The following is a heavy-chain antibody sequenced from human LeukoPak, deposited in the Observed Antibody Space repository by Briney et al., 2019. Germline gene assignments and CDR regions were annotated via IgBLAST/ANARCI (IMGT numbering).Heavy chain of an antibody. Sequence: GGSLRLSCAASGFPFGSYAMTWVRQAPGKGVESVSVITDGADTYYADSVKGRFTISRDNSQNTVHLQMDNLRADDTAVYYCAKVDYWSPENYLDSWGQGTLVTVSS. CDR3: AKVDYWSPENYLDS. CDR2: ITDGADT. D-gene: IGHD1-1*01. J-gene: IGHJ4*02. CDR1: GFPFGSYA. V-gene: IGHV3-23*01.